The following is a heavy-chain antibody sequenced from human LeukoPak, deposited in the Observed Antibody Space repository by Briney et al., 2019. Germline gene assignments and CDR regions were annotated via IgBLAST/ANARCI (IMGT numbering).Heavy chain of an antibody. J-gene: IGHJ4*02. Sequence: ASVKVSCKASGYTFTSYGISWVRQAPGQGLEWMGWISAYNDNTNYAQKLQGRVTMTTDTSTSTAYMELRSLRSDDTAVYYCARDAAPYSSGWYVTPGYWGQGTLVTVSS. CDR2: ISAYNDNT. D-gene: IGHD6-19*01. CDR1: GYTFTSYG. CDR3: ARDAAPYSSGWYVTPGY. V-gene: IGHV1-18*01.